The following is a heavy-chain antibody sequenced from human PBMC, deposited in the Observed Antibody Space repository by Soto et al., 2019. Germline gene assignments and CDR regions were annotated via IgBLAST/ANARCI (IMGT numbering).Heavy chain of an antibody. D-gene: IGHD1-1*01. CDR2: IDWDDEK. J-gene: IGHJ4*02. V-gene: IGHV2-70*04. CDR3: ARTTNTGTDY. Sequence: SVPPLVNPTQTLTLTCTFSGFSLTSNEMRVTWIRQPPGKALEWLARIDWDDEKFYSSSLRTRLTISKDSSKNQVVLTMTNMDPVDTATYYCARTTNTGTDYWGQGILVTVSS. CDR1: GFSLTSNEMR.